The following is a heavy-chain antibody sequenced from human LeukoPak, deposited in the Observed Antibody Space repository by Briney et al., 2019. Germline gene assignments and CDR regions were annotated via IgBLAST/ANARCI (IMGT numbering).Heavy chain of an antibody. V-gene: IGHV1-2*02. CDR2: IEPNSGGT. D-gene: IGHD7-27*01. CDR1: GYTFTGHY. CDR3: ARDENWGPDY. Sequence: ASVKVSCKASGYTFTGHYMHWIRRAPGQGLEWMGWIEPNSGGTHFAQKFQGRLTISRDTSISTAYMELSRLSSDDTAIYYCARDENWGPDYWGQGTLVTVYS. J-gene: IGHJ4*02.